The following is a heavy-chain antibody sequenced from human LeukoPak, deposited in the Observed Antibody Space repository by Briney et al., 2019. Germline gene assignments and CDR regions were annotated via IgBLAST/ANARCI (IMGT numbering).Heavy chain of an antibody. CDR1: GYSFTSYW. D-gene: IGHD4-23*01. Sequence: GESLKISCKGSGYSFTSYWISWVRQMPGKGLEWMGRIDPSDSYTNYSPSLQGHVTISVDKSISTAYLQWSSLKASDTAMYYCARHPSGNSRNWFDPWGQGTLVTVSS. CDR2: IDPSDSYT. J-gene: IGHJ5*02. CDR3: ARHPSGNSRNWFDP. V-gene: IGHV5-10-1*01.